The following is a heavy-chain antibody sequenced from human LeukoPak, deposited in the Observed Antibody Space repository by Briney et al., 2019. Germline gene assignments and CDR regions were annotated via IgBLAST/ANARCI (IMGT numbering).Heavy chain of an antibody. J-gene: IGHJ6*02. V-gene: IGHV3-33*01. CDR3: ARERDSYYYDSSGYPLPMDV. CDR1: GFTFSSYG. Sequence: PGGSLRLSCAASGFTFSSYGMHWVRQAPGKGLEWVAVIWYDGSNKYYADSVKGRFTISRDNSKNTLYLQMNSLRAEDTAVYYCARERDSYYYDSSGYPLPMDVWGQGTTVTVPS. CDR2: IWYDGSNK. D-gene: IGHD3-22*01.